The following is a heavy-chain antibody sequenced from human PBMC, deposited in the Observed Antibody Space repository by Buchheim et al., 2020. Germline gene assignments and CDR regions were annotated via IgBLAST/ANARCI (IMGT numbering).Heavy chain of an antibody. CDR3: ARALDGSMIEGPIWGY. D-gene: IGHD3-22*01. Sequence: EVQLVQSGAEVKKPGESLKISCKGSGYNFIYYWIGWVRQMPGKGLEWLGIIYPGDSDTRYSPSFRGQVTISADKSISTAYPQWSSLKASDTAMYYCARALDGSMIEGPIWGYWGQGTL. CDR2: IYPGDSDT. J-gene: IGHJ4*02. CDR1: GYNFIYYW. V-gene: IGHV5-51*03.